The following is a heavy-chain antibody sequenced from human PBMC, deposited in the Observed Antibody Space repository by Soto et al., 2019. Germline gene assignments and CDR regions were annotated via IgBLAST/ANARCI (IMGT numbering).Heavy chain of an antibody. CDR1: GGSFSGYY. J-gene: IGHJ5*02. V-gene: IGHV4-34*01. Sequence: SETLSLTCAVYGGSFSGYYWSWIRQPPGKGLEWIGEINHSGSTNYNPSLKSRVTISVDTSKNQFSLKLSSVTAADTAVYYCASGSGYDLGGWFDPWGQGTLVTVSS. CDR2: INHSGST. D-gene: IGHD5-12*01. CDR3: ASGSGYDLGGWFDP.